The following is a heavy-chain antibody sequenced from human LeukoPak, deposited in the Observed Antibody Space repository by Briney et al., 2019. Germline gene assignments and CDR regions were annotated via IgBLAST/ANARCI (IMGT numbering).Heavy chain of an antibody. CDR3: ARDSGTTGEVKFDP. J-gene: IGHJ5*02. CDR2: IYTSGTT. Sequence: SETLSLTCSVFGGSISSFYCNWMRQPAGKGLEWIGRIYTSGTTTYNPSLKSRVTMSVDTSKNQFSLKLSSVTAADTAVYYCARDSGTTGEVKFDPWGQGTLVTVSS. CDR1: GGSISSFY. V-gene: IGHV4-4*07. D-gene: IGHD3-10*01.